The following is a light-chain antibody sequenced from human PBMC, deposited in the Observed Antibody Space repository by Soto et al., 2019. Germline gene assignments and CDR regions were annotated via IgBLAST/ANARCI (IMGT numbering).Light chain of an antibody. J-gene: IGLJ1*01. CDR1: SNDVGGYNY. CDR3: YSYTTSSTYV. CDR2: HFS. V-gene: IGLV2-14*01. Sequence: QSVLTQPASVSGSPGQSITISCTGNSNDVGGYNYVSWYQQHPAKVPKLMIYHFSNRPSGVSDRFSGSKSGNTASLTISGLQAEDEGDYYCYSYTTSSTYVFGTGTKVTVL.